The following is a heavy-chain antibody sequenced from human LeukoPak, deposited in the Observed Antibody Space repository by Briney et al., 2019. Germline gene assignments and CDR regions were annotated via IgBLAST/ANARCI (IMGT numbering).Heavy chain of an antibody. CDR3: AKDRGNNFGFRGFTDF. Sequence: GGSLRLSCVASGFTFSGSAMHWVRQAPGKGLEGVAFISYDGSRINYADSMKGRITISRDNSNNTLYLQMNSLRAEDTAVYYCAKDRGNNFGFRGFTDFWGQGTLVTVSP. J-gene: IGHJ4*02. CDR2: ISYDGSRI. V-gene: IGHV3-30*04. D-gene: IGHD5-18*01. CDR1: GFTFSGSA.